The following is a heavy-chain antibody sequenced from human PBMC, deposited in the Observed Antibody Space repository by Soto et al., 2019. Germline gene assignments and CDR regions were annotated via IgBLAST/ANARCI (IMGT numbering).Heavy chain of an antibody. D-gene: IGHD3-10*01. Sequence: EVQLLESGGTSVQPGGSLRLSCAASGFSFRDYAMSWVRQAPGKGQEWLSSISYSGGTTQYADSVKGRFTISRDNSKNTLYLQMNSLRAEDTAVYYCATLNNPPESRDYWGQGTLVTVSS. CDR2: ISYSGGTT. V-gene: IGHV3-23*01. CDR3: ATLNNPPESRDY. J-gene: IGHJ4*02. CDR1: GFSFRDYA.